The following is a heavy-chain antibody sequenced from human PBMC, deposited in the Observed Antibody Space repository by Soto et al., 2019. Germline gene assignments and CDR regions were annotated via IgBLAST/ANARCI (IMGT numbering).Heavy chain of an antibody. CDR1: GGSISSYY. CDR2: IYYSGST. V-gene: IGHV4-59*12. J-gene: IGHJ4*02. Sequence: PSETLSLTCTVSGGSISSYYWSWIRQPPGKGLEWIGYIYYSGSTNYNPSLKSRVTISVDTSKNQFSLKLTSVTAADTAVYYCARFVPCSDGSCVLDYSGQGTLVIVSS. D-gene: IGHD2-15*01. CDR3: ARFVPCSDGSCVLDY.